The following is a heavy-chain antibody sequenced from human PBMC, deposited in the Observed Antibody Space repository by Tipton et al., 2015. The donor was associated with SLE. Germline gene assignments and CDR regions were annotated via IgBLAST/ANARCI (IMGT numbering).Heavy chain of an antibody. D-gene: IGHD3-10*01. J-gene: IGHJ5*02. V-gene: IGHV4-59*01. Sequence: TLSLTCTVSGGSISSYYWSWIRQPPGKGLEWIGYIYYSGSTNYNPSLKSRVTISVDTSKNQFSLKLSPVTAADTAVYYCAGGEWAYNWFDPWGQGTLVTVSS. CDR3: AGGEWAYNWFDP. CDR1: GGSISSYY. CDR2: IYYSGST.